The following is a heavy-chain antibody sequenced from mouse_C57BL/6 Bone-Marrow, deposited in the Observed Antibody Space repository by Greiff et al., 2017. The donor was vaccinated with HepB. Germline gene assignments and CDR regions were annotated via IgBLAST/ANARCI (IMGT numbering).Heavy chain of an antibody. J-gene: IGHJ2*01. Sequence: EVMLVESGGGLVQPGGSRKLSCSPSGFTFSSFGMHWVRQVPEKGLEWVAYISSDSTTVYYAVTVKGRFIISRDNPRTTLFLQMTSLSSEDSAMYYGARLGVSSYFDYWGQGTTLTVSS. CDR2: ISSDSTTV. CDR3: ARLGVSSYFDY. V-gene: IGHV5-17*02. CDR1: GFTFSSFG.